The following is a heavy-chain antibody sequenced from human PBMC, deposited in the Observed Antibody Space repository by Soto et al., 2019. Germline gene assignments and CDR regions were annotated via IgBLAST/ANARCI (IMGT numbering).Heavy chain of an antibody. J-gene: IGHJ6*02. D-gene: IGHD3-22*01. Sequence: VGSLRLSCAASGFTFSSYAMNWVRQAPGKGLEWVAVISYDGSNKYYADSVKGRFTISRDNSKNTLYLQMNSLRAEDTAVYYCARGWWYYDSSGYLGGMDVWGQGTTVTVSS. CDR3: ARGWWYYDSSGYLGGMDV. CDR1: GFTFSSYA. V-gene: IGHV3-30-3*01. CDR2: ISYDGSNK.